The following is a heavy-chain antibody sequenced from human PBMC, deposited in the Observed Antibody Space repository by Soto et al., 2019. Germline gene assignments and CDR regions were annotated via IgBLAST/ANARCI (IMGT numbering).Heavy chain of an antibody. CDR3: ARDGARYCSGGSCYWFDP. V-gene: IGHV3-33*01. D-gene: IGHD2-15*01. J-gene: IGHJ5*02. CDR2: IWYDGSNK. CDR1: GFTFSSYG. Sequence: QVQLVESGGGVVQPGRSLRLSCAASGFTFSSYGMHWVRQAPGKGLEWVAVIWYDGSNKYYADSVKGRFTISRDNSKNTLYLQMNSLGAEGTAVYYCARDGARYCSGGSCYWFDPWGQGTLVTVSS.